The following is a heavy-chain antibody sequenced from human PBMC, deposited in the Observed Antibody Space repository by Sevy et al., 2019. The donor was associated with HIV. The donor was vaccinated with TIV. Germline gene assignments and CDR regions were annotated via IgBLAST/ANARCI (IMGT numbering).Heavy chain of an antibody. CDR1: GFTFSSYA. CDR2: ISYDGSNK. Sequence: GGSLRLSCAASGFTFSSYAMHWVRQAPGKGLEWVAVISYDGSNKYYADSVKGRFTISRDNSKNTLYLQMNSLRAEDTVVYYLTRLNKDWGASECYYNLGSRYDYYYYDGMNVWGQGTTVTVSS. D-gene: IGHD3-10*01. V-gene: IGHV3-30-3*01. CDR3: TRLNKDWGASECYYNLGSRYDYYYYDGMNV. J-gene: IGHJ6*02.